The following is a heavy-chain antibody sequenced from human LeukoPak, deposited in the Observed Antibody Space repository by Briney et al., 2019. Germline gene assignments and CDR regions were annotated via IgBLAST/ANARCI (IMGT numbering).Heavy chain of an antibody. Sequence: PGGSLRLSCAASGFTFSSYAMSWVRQAPGKGLEWVSYISSSSTYTNYADSVKGRFTISRDNAKNSLYLQVNSLRAEDTAVYYCAKLRGHSNSRYFDYWGQGTLVTVSS. CDR2: ISSSSTYT. D-gene: IGHD6-13*01. CDR3: AKLRGHSNSRYFDY. CDR1: GFTFSSYA. J-gene: IGHJ4*02. V-gene: IGHV3-11*03.